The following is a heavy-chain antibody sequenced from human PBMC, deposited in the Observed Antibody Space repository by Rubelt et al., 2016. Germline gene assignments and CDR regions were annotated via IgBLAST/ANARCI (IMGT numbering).Heavy chain of an antibody. CDR3: ARETAVTTLFYYYYMDV. CDR2: IIHSGST. D-gene: IGHD4-17*01. J-gene: IGHJ6*03. V-gene: IGHV4-34*12. CDR1: GGSFSSYY. Sequence: QVQLQQWGAGLLKPSETLSLTCAVYGGSFSSYYWSWIRQPPGKGLEWIGEIIHSGSTNYNPSLKSRVTISVDTSKKQFSLKLGSVTAADTAVYYCARETAVTTLFYYYYMDVWGKGTTVTVSS.